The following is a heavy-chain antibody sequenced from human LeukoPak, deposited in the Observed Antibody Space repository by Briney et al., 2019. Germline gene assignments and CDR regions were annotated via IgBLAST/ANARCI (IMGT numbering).Heavy chain of an antibody. V-gene: IGHV1-69*06. Sequence: SVKVSCKASGGTFSSYAISWVRQAPGQGLEWMGGIIPIFGTANYAQKFQGRVTITADKSTSTAYMELSSLRSEDTAVYYCARDGMTTVTRLAFDIWGQGTMVTVSS. CDR2: IIPIFGTA. D-gene: IGHD4-17*01. J-gene: IGHJ3*02. CDR1: GGTFSSYA. CDR3: ARDGMTTVTRLAFDI.